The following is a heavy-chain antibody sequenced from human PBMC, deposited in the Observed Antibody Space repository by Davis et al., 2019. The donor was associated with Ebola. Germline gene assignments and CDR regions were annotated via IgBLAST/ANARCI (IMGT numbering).Heavy chain of an antibody. CDR1: GFTFSSYW. CDR3: TREGKYRDESRTFDY. J-gene: IGHJ4*02. V-gene: IGHV3-74*01. D-gene: IGHD2-2*01. CDR2: INSDGSRT. Sequence: PGGSLRLSCAASGFTFSSYWMHWVRQAPGKGLVWVSRINSDGSRTNYADSVKGRFTMSRDNAKNTLYLQMNSLRAEDTAVYYCTREGKYRDESRTFDYWGQGTLVTVSS.